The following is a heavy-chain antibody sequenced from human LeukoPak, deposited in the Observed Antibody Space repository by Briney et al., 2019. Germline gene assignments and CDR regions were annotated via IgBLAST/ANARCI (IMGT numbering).Heavy chain of an antibody. D-gene: IGHD6-6*01. J-gene: IGHJ4*02. CDR2: ISGSGGSP. CDR3: AKDRGYTSSSSFDY. V-gene: IGHV3-23*01. Sequence: GGSLRLSCAASGFTFSTYAMSWVRQAPGKGLEWVSAISGSGGSPYNADSVKGRFTISRDNSKNTLYLQMNSLRVEDTAVYYCAKDRGYTSSSSFDYWGQGTLVTVFS. CDR1: GFTFSTYA.